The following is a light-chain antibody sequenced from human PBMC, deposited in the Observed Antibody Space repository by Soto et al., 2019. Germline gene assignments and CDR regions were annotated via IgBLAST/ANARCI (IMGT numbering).Light chain of an antibody. CDR1: QGIGGY. CDR2: AAS. CDR3: EKYNSDPHT. J-gene: IGKJ4*01. V-gene: IGKV1-27*01. Sequence: DIQMTQSPSSLSASLGDRATSTCLASQGIGGYLAWFQQKPGNAPKLLIYAASTLQSGVPSRFSRSGSATDFTRTVSSLATADVATYDWEKYNSDPHTFGGGTTVDI.